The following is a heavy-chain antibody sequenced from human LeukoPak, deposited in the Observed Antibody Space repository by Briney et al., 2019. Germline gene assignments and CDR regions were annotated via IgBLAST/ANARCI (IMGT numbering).Heavy chain of an antibody. D-gene: IGHD3-16*01. CDR1: GFTFSSYG. V-gene: IGHV3-66*01. J-gene: IGHJ4*02. CDR3: ARVGGSYFDY. Sequence: GGSLRLSCAASGFTFSSYGMHWVRQAPGKGLEWVSVIYSGGSTYYADSVKGRFTISRDNSKNTLYLQMNSLRAEDTAVYYCARVGGSYFDYWGQGTLVTVSS. CDR2: IYSGGST.